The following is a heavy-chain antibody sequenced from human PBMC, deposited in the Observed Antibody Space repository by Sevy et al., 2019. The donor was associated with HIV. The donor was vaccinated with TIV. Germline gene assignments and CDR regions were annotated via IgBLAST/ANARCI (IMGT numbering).Heavy chain of an antibody. D-gene: IGHD3-10*01. Sequence: GSLRLSCAASGFTFSSYSMNWVRQAPGKGLEWVSSISSSSSYIYYADSVKGRFTISRDNAKNSLYLQMNSLRAEDTAVYYCARDRGVGAFDIWGQGTMVTVSS. V-gene: IGHV3-21*01. J-gene: IGHJ3*02. CDR2: ISSSSSYI. CDR1: GFTFSSYS. CDR3: ARDRGVGAFDI.